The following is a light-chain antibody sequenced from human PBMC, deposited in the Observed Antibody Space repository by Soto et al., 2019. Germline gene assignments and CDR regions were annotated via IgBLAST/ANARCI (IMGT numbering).Light chain of an antibody. Sequence: QAVGTQEPSLTVSPGGTVTLTCASSTGAVTSGHWPNWFQQKPGQAPRSLIDSTSNKHSWTPARFSGSLLGGKAALTLSGVQPEDEAEYYCLLFFGVSQGVFGTGTKLTVL. CDR3: LLFFGVSQGV. CDR2: STS. V-gene: IGLV7-43*01. CDR1: TGAVTSGHW. J-gene: IGLJ1*01.